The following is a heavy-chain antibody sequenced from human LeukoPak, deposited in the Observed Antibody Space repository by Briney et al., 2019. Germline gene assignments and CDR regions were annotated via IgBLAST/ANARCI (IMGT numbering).Heavy chain of an antibody. J-gene: IGHJ1*01. CDR2: VWSDGSEN. CDR1: GFTFSHYG. Sequence: ARSLRLSCAASGFTFSHYGMHWVRQTPGAGLEWVAVVWSDGSENFYAKSGKGRFTISRDNSKNSLFLQMNSLRAEDTAVYYCAKDAQRGFDYSNSLQNWGQGILVTVFS. V-gene: IGHV3-33*06. D-gene: IGHD4-11*01. CDR3: AKDAQRGFDYSNSLQN.